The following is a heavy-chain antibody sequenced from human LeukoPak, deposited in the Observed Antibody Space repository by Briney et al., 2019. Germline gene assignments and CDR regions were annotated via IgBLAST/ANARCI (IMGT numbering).Heavy chain of an antibody. CDR1: GFTFSSYA. V-gene: IGHV3-23*01. J-gene: IGHJ4*02. CDR2: ISGSGGSA. D-gene: IGHD6-19*01. Sequence: GGSLRLSCAASGFTFSSYAMSWVRQAPGKGLEWVSAISGSGGSAYYADSVRGRFTISRDNSKNTVYLQMNSLRAEDTAVYFCAKEALPGIAVAGRVYWGQGTLVAVSS. CDR3: AKEALPGIAVAGRVY.